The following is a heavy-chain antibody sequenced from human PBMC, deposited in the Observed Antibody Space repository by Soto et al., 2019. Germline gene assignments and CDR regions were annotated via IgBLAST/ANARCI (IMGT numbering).Heavy chain of an antibody. V-gene: IGHV1-18*01. CDR2: ISAYNGNT. CDR1: GYTFTSYG. D-gene: IGHD3-3*01. CDR3: ARDRPPYYDFWSGSIGGYYYYGMDV. J-gene: IGHJ6*02. Sequence: QVQLVQSGAEVKKPGASVKVSCKASGYTFTSYGISWVRQAPGQGLEWMGWISAYNGNTNYAQKLKGRVTMTTDTSTSTAYMELRSLRSDDTAVYYCARDRPPYYDFWSGSIGGYYYYGMDVWGQGTTVTVSS.